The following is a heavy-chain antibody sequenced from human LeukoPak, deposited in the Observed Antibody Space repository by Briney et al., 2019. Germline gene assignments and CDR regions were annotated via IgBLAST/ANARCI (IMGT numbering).Heavy chain of an antibody. CDR2: ISGSGGST. D-gene: IGHD1-26*01. J-gene: IGHJ3*02. CDR3: AKDRNRIVGARGDNDAFDI. Sequence: GGSLRLSCAASGFTFSSYGMSWVRQAPGKGLEWVSAISGSGGSTYYADSVKGRFTISRDNSKNTLYLQMNSLRAEDTAVYYCAKDRNRIVGARGDNDAFDIWGQGTMVTVSS. CDR1: GFTFSSYG. V-gene: IGHV3-23*01.